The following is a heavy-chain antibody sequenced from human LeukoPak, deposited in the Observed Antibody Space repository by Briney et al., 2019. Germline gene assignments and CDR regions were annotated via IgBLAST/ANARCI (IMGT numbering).Heavy chain of an antibody. J-gene: IGHJ5*02. CDR3: ARDTVAGAGILYWFDP. CDR2: IYYSGST. D-gene: IGHD6-19*01. V-gene: IGHV4-39*07. Sequence: SETLSLTCAVSGGSISSSSYYWGWIRQPPGKGLGWIGCIYYSGSTYYNPSLKSRVTISVDTSKNQFSLKLSSVTAADTAVYYCARDTVAGAGILYWFDPWGQGTLVTVSS. CDR1: GGSISSSSYY.